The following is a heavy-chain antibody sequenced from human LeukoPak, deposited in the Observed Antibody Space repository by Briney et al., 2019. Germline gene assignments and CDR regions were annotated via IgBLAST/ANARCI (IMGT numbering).Heavy chain of an antibody. CDR3: AKSVAIYFYYGLDV. V-gene: IGHV3-74*01. J-gene: IGHJ6*02. D-gene: IGHD3-3*01. CDR2: INRDGSST. Sequence: GGSLRLSCAASGFTFSSYWMHWVRQAPGKGLVWVSRINRDGSSTSYADSVKGRFTISRDNAKNTLYLQMNSLRVEDTAPYYCAKSVAIYFYYGLDVWGQGTTVTVSS. CDR1: GFTFSSYW.